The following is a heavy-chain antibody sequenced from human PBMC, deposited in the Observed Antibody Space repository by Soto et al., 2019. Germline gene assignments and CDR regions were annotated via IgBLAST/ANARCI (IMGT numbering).Heavy chain of an antibody. CDR2: IKPDGSEK. J-gene: IGHJ6*02. CDR1: GFTFSSVW. CDR3: ARGRGLDV. Sequence: EVQLVESGGGLVQPGGSVRLSCATSGFTFSSVWMSWVRQAPGKGLEWVANIKPDGSEKYYVDSVKGRFTISRDNAKNSLDLLMNSLRADDAALYYCARGRGLDVWGQGTPVNVSS. V-gene: IGHV3-7*01.